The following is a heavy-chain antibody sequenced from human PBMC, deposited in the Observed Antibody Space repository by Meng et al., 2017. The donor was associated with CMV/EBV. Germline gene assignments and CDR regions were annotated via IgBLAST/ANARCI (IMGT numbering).Heavy chain of an antibody. CDR3: ARLYYDFWSGYDR. D-gene: IGHD3-3*01. V-gene: IGHV4-61*01. Sequence: VSRGSVSSGSSYWIWIRQPPGKGLEWIGYIYYSGSTHSNPSLKSRVTISVDTSKNQFSLKLSSVTAADTAVYYCARLYYDFWSGYDRWGQGTLVTVSS. CDR1: RGSVSSGSSY. CDR2: IYYSGST. J-gene: IGHJ5*02.